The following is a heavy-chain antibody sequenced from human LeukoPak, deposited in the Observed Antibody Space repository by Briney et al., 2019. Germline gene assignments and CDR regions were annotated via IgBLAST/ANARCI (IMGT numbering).Heavy chain of an antibody. CDR1: GFTFSDYY. Sequence: PGGSLRLSCAASGFTFSDYYMSWIRQAPGEGLEWVSYISSSGSTIYYADSVKGRFTISRDNAKNSLYLQMNSLRAEDTAVYYCARQARRVTMIVVVAEYYFDYWGQGTLVTVSS. CDR3: ARQARRVTMIVVVAEYYFDY. J-gene: IGHJ4*02. D-gene: IGHD3-22*01. CDR2: ISSSGSTI. V-gene: IGHV3-11*01.